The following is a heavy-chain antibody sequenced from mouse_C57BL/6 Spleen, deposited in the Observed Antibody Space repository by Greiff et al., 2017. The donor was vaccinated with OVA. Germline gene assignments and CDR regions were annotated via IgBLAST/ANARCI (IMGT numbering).Heavy chain of an antibody. CDR3: AKPITTVVGAMDY. V-gene: IGHV2-5*01. J-gene: IGHJ4*01. D-gene: IGHD1-1*01. CDR1: GFSLTSYG. CDR2: IWRGGST. Sequence: QVHVKQSGPGLVQPSQSLSITCTVSGFSLTSYGVHWVRQSPGKGLEWLGVIWRGGSTDYNAAFMSRLSITKDNSKSQVFFKMNSLQADDTAIYYCAKPITTVVGAMDYWGQGTSVTVSS.